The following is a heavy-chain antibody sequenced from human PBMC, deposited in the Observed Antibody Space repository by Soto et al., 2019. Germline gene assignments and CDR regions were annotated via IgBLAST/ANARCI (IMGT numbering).Heavy chain of an antibody. V-gene: IGHV4-30-4*01. CDR3: AREEGVYDGMDV. CDR2: IQYIGRT. J-gene: IGHJ6*04. Sequence: QVQLQESGPGLVKPSQTLSLTCTVSGGSISSGDYYWRRIRQPPGKVLEWIGYIQYIGRTYYNPALMSTVNISVNTSKNQVSQKWSCVTAADPAVYYCAREEGVYDGMDVGGEGTTVIVSS. CDR1: GGSISSGDYY.